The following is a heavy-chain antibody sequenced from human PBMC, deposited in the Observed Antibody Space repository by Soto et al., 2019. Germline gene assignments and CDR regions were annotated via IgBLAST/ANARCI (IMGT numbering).Heavy chain of an antibody. V-gene: IGHV3-21*04. J-gene: IGHJ4*02. CDR2: ISSSSSYI. CDR1: GFTFSSYS. Sequence: GGSLRLSCAASGFTFSSYSMNWVRQAPGKGLEWVSSISSSSSYIYYADSVKGRFTISRDNSKNTLYLQMNSLRAEDTAVYYCAKGRDGLSFDYWGQGTLVTVSS. CDR3: AKGRDGLSFDY.